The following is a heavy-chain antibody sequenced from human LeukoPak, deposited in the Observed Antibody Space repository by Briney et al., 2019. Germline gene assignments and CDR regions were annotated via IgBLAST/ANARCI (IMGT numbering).Heavy chain of an antibody. Sequence: GGSLRLSCAASGFTVSSNYMSWVRQAPGKGLEWVSLIYSGGSTYYADSVKGRFTISRDNSKNTLYLQMDSLRAEDTAVYYCTRARGPSTSSRRTAQLDYWGQGTLVTVSS. CDR3: TRARGPSTSSRRTAQLDY. J-gene: IGHJ4*02. CDR2: IYSGGST. CDR1: GFTVSSNY. D-gene: IGHD6-13*01. V-gene: IGHV3-53*01.